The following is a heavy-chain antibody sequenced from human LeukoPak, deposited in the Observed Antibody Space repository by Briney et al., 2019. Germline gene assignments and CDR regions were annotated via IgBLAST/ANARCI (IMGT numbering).Heavy chain of an antibody. Sequence: GGSLRLSCAASGFTFSSYEMNWVRQAPGKGLEWVSYISSSGSTIYYADSVKGRFTISRDNSKNTLYLQMNSLRAEDTAVYYCAKEGSGHYFDYWGQGTLVTVSS. CDR1: GFTFSSYE. V-gene: IGHV3-48*03. CDR3: AKEGSGHYFDY. D-gene: IGHD2-15*01. CDR2: ISSSGSTI. J-gene: IGHJ4*02.